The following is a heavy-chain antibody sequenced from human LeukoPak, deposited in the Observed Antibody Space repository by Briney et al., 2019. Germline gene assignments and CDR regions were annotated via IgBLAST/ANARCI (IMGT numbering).Heavy chain of an antibody. Sequence: PGGSLRLPCAASGFTFNTYWMIWVRQAPGKGLDWVANINQDGSVRYYVASVEGRFTISRDNAKNLVHLQMNSLRAEDTAVYYCARKGLPDYWGQGTMVTVSS. D-gene: IGHD2-21*02. V-gene: IGHV3-7*01. CDR3: ARKGLPDY. J-gene: IGHJ4*02. CDR2: INQDGSVR. CDR1: GFTFNTYW.